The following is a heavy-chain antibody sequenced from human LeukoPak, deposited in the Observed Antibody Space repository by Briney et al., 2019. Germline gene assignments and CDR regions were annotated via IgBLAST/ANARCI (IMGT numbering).Heavy chain of an antibody. CDR2: ISSSSNYR. CDR1: GFTFSSSA. V-gene: IGHV3-21*01. Sequence: PGGSLRLSCAASGFTFSSSAMSWVRQAPGKGLEWVSFISSSSNYRYYADSVKGRFTISRDNAKNSLYLQMASLRAEDTAVYYCARTSVAAAISPYYFDYWGQGTLVTVSS. J-gene: IGHJ4*02. D-gene: IGHD2-2*02. CDR3: ARTSVAAAISPYYFDY.